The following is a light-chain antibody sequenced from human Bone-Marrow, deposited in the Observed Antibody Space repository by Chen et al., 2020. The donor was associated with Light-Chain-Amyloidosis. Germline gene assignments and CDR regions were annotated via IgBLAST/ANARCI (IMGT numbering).Light chain of an antibody. J-gene: IGLJ3*02. Sequence: SYVLTQPSSVSVAPGQTATIACGGNNIGSTSVPWYQQTPGQAPLLVVYDDSDRPSGIPERLSGSNSGNTATQTISRVEAGDEADYYCQVWDRSSDRPVFGGGTKLTVL. CDR1: NIGSTS. V-gene: IGLV3-21*02. CDR2: DDS. CDR3: QVWDRSSDRPV.